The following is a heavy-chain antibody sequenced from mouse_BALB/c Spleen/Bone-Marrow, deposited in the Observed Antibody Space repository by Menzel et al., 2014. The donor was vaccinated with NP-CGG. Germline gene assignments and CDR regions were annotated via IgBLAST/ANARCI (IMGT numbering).Heavy chain of an antibody. CDR2: IDPYNGGT. CDR3: ARHSYYGSSLFDY. CDR1: GYAFTSYN. V-gene: IGHV1S135*01. D-gene: IGHD1-1*01. J-gene: IGHJ2*01. Sequence: EVHLQQSGPELVKPGASVKVSCKASGYAFTSYNMYWVKQSHGKSLEWIGYIDPYNGGTSYNQKFKCKATLTVDKSSSTAYMHLSSLTSEDSAVYYCARHSYYGSSLFDYWGQGTTLTISS.